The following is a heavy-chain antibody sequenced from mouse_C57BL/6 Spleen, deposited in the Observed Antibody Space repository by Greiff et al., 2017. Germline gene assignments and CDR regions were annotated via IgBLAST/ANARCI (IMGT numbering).Heavy chain of an antibody. D-gene: IGHD2-5*01. CDR1: GYTFTSYW. J-gene: IGHJ3*01. Sequence: VQLQQPGAELVRPGSSVKLSCKASGYTFTSYWMHWVKQRPIQGLEWIGNIDPSDSETHYNQKFKDKATLTVDKSSSTAYMQLSSLTSEDSAVYYCARDYSNYWFAYWGQGTLVTDSA. V-gene: IGHV1-52*01. CDR3: ARDYSNYWFAY. CDR2: IDPSDSET.